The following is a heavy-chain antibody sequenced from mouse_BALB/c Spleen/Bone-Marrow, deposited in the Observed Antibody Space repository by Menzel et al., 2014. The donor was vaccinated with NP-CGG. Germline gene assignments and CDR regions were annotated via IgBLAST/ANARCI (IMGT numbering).Heavy chain of an antibody. Sequence: EVKLVESGGGLVKPGGSLKLSCAASGFTFSNYAMSWVRQTPEKRLEWVAIISSGGSYTYYPDSVKGRFTISRDNAKTILYLQVSSLRSEDTAMYYCARQDGFDYWGQGTTLTVSS. D-gene: IGHD2-3*01. CDR3: ARQDGFDY. CDR1: GFTFSNYA. J-gene: IGHJ2*01. V-gene: IGHV5-9-3*01. CDR2: ISSGGSYT.